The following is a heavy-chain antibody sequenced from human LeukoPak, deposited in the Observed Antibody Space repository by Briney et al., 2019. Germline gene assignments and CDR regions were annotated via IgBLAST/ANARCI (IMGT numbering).Heavy chain of an antibody. CDR1: GFTFSSYA. CDR2: ISGSGGST. V-gene: IGHV3-23*01. J-gene: IGHJ4*02. D-gene: IGHD3-22*01. CDR3: ARPAITYYYDSSGYYYLDY. Sequence: GGSLRLSCAASGFTFSSYAMSWVRQAPGKGLEWVSAISGSGGSTYYADSVKGRFTISRDNSKNTLYLQMNSLRAEDTAVYYCARPAITYYYDSSGYYYLDYWGQGTLVTVSS.